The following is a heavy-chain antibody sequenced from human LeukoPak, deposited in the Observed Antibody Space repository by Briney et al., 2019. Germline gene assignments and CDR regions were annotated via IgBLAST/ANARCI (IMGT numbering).Heavy chain of an antibody. J-gene: IGHJ4*02. CDR3: ARVNYGSGRTVDY. Sequence: SETLSLTCTVSGGSISSYYWSRIRQPPGKGLEWIGYIYYSGSTNYNPSLKSRVTISVDTSKNQFSLKLSSVTAADTAVYYCARVNYGSGRTVDYWGQGTLVTVSS. D-gene: IGHD3-10*01. CDR2: IYYSGST. V-gene: IGHV4-59*08. CDR1: GGSISSYY.